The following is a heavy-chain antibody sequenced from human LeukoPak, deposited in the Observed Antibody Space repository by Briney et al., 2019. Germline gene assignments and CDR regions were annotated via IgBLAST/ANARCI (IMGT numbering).Heavy chain of an antibody. CDR1: GFIFSSYW. J-gene: IGHJ4*02. V-gene: IGHV3-7*05. CDR2: IKQDGSEE. Sequence: PGGSLRLSCAASGFIFSSYWMSWVRQAPGKGLEWVANIKQDGSEEYYVGSVKGRFTISRDYATNSLYLQMSSLRAEDTAVYYCARGVLTFDYWGQGTLVTSST. CDR3: ARGVLTFDY. D-gene: IGHD3-9*01.